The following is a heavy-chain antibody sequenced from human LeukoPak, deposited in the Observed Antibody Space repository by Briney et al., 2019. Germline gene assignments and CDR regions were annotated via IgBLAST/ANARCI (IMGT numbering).Heavy chain of an antibody. D-gene: IGHD1-26*01. J-gene: IGHJ4*02. CDR3: ARLSGSPFQEYFDY. Sequence: GGSLRLSCEASGFTFSSHGIHWVRQAPGKGLEWVAVISYDGNNEYYADSVKGRFTISRDNSKNTLYLQMNSLRAEDTAVYYCARLSGSPFQEYFDYWGQGTLVTVSS. V-gene: IGHV3-30*03. CDR2: ISYDGNNE. CDR1: GFTFSSHG.